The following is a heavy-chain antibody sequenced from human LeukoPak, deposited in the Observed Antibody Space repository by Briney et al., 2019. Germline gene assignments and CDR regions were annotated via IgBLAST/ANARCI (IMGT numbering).Heavy chain of an antibody. J-gene: IGHJ4*02. CDR3: ARLGRGIAVAGVFDY. Sequence: PSETLSLTCTNLGGSISSGDHYWSWIRQHPGKGPEWIGYIYYSGSTHYNPSLKSRVSMSVDTSKNQFSLKLSSVTAADTAVYYCARLGRGIAVAGVFDYWGQGTLVTVSS. V-gene: IGHV4-31*03. D-gene: IGHD6-19*01. CDR2: IYYSGST. CDR1: GGSISSGDHY.